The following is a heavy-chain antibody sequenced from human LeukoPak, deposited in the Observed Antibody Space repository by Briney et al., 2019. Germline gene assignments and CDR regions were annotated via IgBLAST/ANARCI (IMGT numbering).Heavy chain of an antibody. CDR2: IWYDGSNK. D-gene: IGHD2-21*02. CDR1: GFTFSSYG. J-gene: IGHJ4*02. V-gene: IGHV3-33*06. CDR3: AKDGCGGDCYPYYFDY. Sequence: GGSLRLSXAASGFTFSSYGMHWVRQAPGKGLEWVAVIWYDGSNKYYADSVKGRFTISRDNSKNTLYLQMNSLRAEDTAVYYCAKDGCGGDCYPYYFDYWGQGTLVTVSS.